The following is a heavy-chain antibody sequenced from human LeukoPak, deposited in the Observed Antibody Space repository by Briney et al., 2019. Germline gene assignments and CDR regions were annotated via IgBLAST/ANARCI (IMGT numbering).Heavy chain of an antibody. J-gene: IGHJ4*02. Sequence: ASVKVSCKVSRNVFTTYYVSWVRQAPGQGLEWLGWISGYNGQTDYAQKFQGRVTMTTDTSTSTAYLDLRSLRSDDTAVYYRASGILTGLTTPFDFWGQGSLVTVSS. CDR3: ASGILTGLTTPFDF. CDR2: ISGYNGQT. D-gene: IGHD3-9*01. V-gene: IGHV1-18*01. CDR1: RNVFTTYY.